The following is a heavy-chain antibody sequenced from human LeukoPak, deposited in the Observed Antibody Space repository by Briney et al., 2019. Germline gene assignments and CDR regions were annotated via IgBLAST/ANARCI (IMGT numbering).Heavy chain of an antibody. D-gene: IGHD6-13*01. Sequence: PGGSLRLSCAASGFTFSSYGMNWVRQAPGKGLEWVSSISSSSSYIYYADSVKGRFTISRDNAKNSLYLQMNSLRAEDTAVYYCARAPTSEQQLHFDYWGQGTLVTVSS. J-gene: IGHJ4*02. CDR2: ISSSSSYI. V-gene: IGHV3-21*01. CDR1: GFTFSSYG. CDR3: ARAPTSEQQLHFDY.